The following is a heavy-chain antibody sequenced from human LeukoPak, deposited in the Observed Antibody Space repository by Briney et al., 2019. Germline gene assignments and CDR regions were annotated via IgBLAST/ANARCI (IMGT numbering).Heavy chain of an antibody. CDR2: ISYDGSNK. CDR3: AREFRQWDYGDPAGFDY. D-gene: IGHD4-17*01. CDR1: GFTFSSYA. Sequence: GESLRLSCAASGFTFSSYAMHWVRQAPGKGLEWVAVISYDGSNKYYADSVKGRFTISRDNSKNTLYLQMNSLRAEDTAVYYCAREFRQWDYGDPAGFDYWGQGTLVTASS. J-gene: IGHJ4*02. V-gene: IGHV3-30-3*01.